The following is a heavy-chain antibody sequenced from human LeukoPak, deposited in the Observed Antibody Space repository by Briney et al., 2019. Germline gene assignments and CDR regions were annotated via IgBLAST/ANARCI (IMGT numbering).Heavy chain of an antibody. D-gene: IGHD3-3*01. CDR3: ARARAEFFWSGVELGY. V-gene: IGHV3-48*01. CDR1: GFTFSSYS. J-gene: IGHJ4*02. CDR2: ISSSSSTI. Sequence: GGSLRLSCAASGFTFSSYSMNWVRQAPGKGLEWVSYISSSSSTIYYADSVKGRFTISRDNAKNSLYLQMNSLRAEDTAVYYCARARAEFFWSGVELGYWGQGTLVTVSS.